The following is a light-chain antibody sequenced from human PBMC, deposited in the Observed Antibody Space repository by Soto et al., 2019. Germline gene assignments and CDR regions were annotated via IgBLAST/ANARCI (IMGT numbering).Light chain of an antibody. CDR2: EVT. V-gene: IGLV2-23*02. CDR3: CSYAGSSTWV. CDR1: RSDIGSYND. Sequence: QSALTQPASVSGSPGQSITISCTGPRSDIGSYNDVSWYQQHPGKAPKLMIYEVTKRPSGVSNSFSGSKSGYTASLTISGLQAEDEADYYCCSYAGSSTWVFGGGTKLTVL. J-gene: IGLJ3*02.